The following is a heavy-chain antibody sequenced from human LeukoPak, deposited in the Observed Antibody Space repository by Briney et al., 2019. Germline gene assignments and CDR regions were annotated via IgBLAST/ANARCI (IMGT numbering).Heavy chain of an antibody. CDR1: GGSISSYY. J-gene: IGHJ3*02. Sequence: SETLSLTCTVSGGSISSYYWSWIRQPAGKGLEWIGYIYYSGSTNYNPSLKSRVTISVDTSKNQFSLKLSSVTAADTAVYYCARLYYDTGAFDIWGQGTMVTVSS. V-gene: IGHV4-59*01. CDR3: ARLYYDTGAFDI. CDR2: IYYSGST. D-gene: IGHD3-22*01.